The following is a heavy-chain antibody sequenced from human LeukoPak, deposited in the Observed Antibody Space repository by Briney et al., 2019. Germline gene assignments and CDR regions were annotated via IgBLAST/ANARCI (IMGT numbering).Heavy chain of an antibody. CDR3: TKDVQVGPTRGFFDF. Sequence: GGSLRLSCAASGFTFSGYAMNWVRQAPGKGLEWISVISGTGFTTYHTDSVKGRFTISRDNSKNILYLQMDGLRAEDTAIYFCTKDVQVGPTRGFFDFWGQGTLVTVSS. J-gene: IGHJ4*03. D-gene: IGHD1-26*01. CDR2: ISGTGFTT. V-gene: IGHV3-23*01. CDR1: GFTFSGYA.